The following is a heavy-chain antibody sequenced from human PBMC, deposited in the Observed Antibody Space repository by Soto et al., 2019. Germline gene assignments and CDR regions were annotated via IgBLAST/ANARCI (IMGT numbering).Heavy chain of an antibody. CDR2: IYHSGST. CDR1: GGSISSSNW. J-gene: IGHJ3*02. D-gene: IGHD1-7*01. Sequence: SETLSLTCAVSGGSISSSNWWSWVRQPPGKGLEWIGEIYHSGSTNYNPSLKSRVTISVDKSKNQFSLKLSSVTAADTAVYYCASAGETRTTHRRGAFDIWGQGTMVTVSS. CDR3: ASAGETRTTHRRGAFDI. V-gene: IGHV4-4*02.